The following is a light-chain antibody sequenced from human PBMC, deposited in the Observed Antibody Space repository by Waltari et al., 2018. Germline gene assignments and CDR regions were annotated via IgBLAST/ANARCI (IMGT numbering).Light chain of an antibody. CDR2: RNN. CDR1: SSDIEGSY. CDR3: ATWDDILRTPL. J-gene: IGLJ2*01. V-gene: IGLV1-47*01. Sequence: QSVLTQPPSASGTPGQRVTISCSGSSSDIEGSYVYWYQQFPGAAPKLLIYRNNQRPSGVPDRLSGSKFGSSASLAISGLRSEDEADYYCATWDDILRTPLLGGGTKLTVL.